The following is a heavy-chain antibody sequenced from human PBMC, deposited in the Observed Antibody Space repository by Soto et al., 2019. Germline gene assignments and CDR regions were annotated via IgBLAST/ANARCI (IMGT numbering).Heavy chain of an antibody. CDR2: IRSKANSYAT. Sequence: PGGSLRLSCAASGFTFSGSAMHWVRQASGKGLEWVGRIRSKANSYATAYAASVKGRFTISRDDSKNTAYLQMDSLKTEDTAVYYCTRPGYCSGGSCYSDWFDPWGQGTLVTVSS. D-gene: IGHD2-15*01. V-gene: IGHV3-73*01. CDR1: GFTFSGSA. CDR3: TRPGYCSGGSCYSDWFDP. J-gene: IGHJ5*02.